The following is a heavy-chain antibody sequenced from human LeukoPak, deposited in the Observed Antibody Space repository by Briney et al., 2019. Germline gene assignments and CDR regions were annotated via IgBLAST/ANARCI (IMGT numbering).Heavy chain of an antibody. J-gene: IGHJ4*02. Sequence: TGGSLRLSCAASGFTFSDYWMHWVRRAPGKGLVWVSRINSDGSSTSYADSVKGRFTISRDNAKNTLYLQMDSLRAEDTAVYYCARASSGRYYYFDYWGQGTLVTVSS. D-gene: IGHD1-26*01. CDR2: INSDGSST. V-gene: IGHV3-74*01. CDR3: ARASSGRYYYFDY. CDR1: GFTFSDYW.